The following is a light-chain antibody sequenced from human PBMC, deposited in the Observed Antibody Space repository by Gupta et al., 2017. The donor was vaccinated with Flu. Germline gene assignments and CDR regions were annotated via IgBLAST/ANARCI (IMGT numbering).Light chain of an antibody. V-gene: IGKV4-1*01. CDR1: QSVLYSSNNKNY. J-gene: IGKJ1*01. CDR2: WAS. Sequence: SLGERATINCKSSQSVLYSSNNKNYLAWYQQKPGQPPKLLIYWASTRESGVPDRFSGSGSGTDFTLTISSLQVEDVAVYYCQQYYSTPPTFGQGTKVEIK. CDR3: QQYYSTPPT.